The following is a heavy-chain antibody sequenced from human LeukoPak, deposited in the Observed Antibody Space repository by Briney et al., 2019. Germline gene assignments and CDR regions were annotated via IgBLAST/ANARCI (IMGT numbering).Heavy chain of an antibody. CDR3: ARVAEIMAFDI. D-gene: IGHD5-24*01. Sequence: SETLSLACTVSGGSISRYYWSWIRQPPGKGLEWFGYIYDSGTTNYNPSLKSRVTISVDTSKNQFSLKLSSVTAADTAVYYCARVAEIMAFDIWGQGTMVTVSS. V-gene: IGHV4-59*01. CDR1: GGSISRYY. CDR2: IYDSGTT. J-gene: IGHJ3*02.